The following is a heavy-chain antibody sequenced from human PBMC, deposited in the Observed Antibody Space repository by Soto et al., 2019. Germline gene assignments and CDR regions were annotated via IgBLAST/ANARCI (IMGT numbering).Heavy chain of an antibody. Sequence: QVQLQESGPGLVKPSETLSLTCTVSGGSISNHYWSWIRQPPGKGLEWIGYIYYNGNTNYNPSLKSRVTMSVDTSKNQTSLRLSSVTAADTAVCYCARANWYSEYWGQGTLVTVSS. D-gene: IGHD7-27*01. J-gene: IGHJ4*02. V-gene: IGHV4-59*11. CDR2: IYYNGNT. CDR1: GGSISNHY. CDR3: ARANWYSEY.